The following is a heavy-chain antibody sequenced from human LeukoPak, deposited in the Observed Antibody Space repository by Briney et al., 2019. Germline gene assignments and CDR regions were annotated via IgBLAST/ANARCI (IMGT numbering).Heavy chain of an antibody. CDR1: GFTFSSYG. CDR2: ISYDGSNK. V-gene: IGHV3-30*19. J-gene: IGHJ4*02. CDR3: ARGIRRAIAAALDY. D-gene: IGHD6-13*01. Sequence: GRSLRLSCAASGFTFSSYGMHWVRQAPGKGLEWVAVISYDGSNKYYADSVKGRFTISRDNSKNTLYLQMNSLRAEDTAVYYCARGIRRAIAAALDYWGQGTLVTVSS.